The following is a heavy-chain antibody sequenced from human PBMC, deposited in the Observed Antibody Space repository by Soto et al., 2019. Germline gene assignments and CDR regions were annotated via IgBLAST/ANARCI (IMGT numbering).Heavy chain of an antibody. CDR1: GYTFTSYG. V-gene: IGHV1-18*01. Sequence: QVQLVQSGAEVKKPGASVKVSCKASGYTFTSYGISWVRQAPGQGLEWMGWISAYNGNTNYAQKFQGRVTMTTDTTTITAYRELRSLRSDDTAVYYCARDIFWGGVVASTCLDPWGQGTLVTVSS. CDR3: ARDIFWGGVVASTCLDP. CDR2: ISAYNGNT. J-gene: IGHJ5*02. D-gene: IGHD3-16*01.